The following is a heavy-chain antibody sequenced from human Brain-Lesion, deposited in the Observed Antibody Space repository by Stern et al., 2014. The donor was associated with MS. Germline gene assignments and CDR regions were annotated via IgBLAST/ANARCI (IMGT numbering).Heavy chain of an antibody. V-gene: IGHV1-2*02. CDR2: INPNTGGT. CDR1: GYIFTGYY. D-gene: IGHD3-3*01. Sequence: VQLVESGAEVKKPGASVKVSCKTSGYIFTGYYIHWVRQAPGQGLEWMAWINPNTGGTNYAQKFQGRGTMSRDTSISTAYVELSSLTSDDTAVYYCARDQRGITIFGVVTDYYYLGMDVWGQGTTVTVSS. J-gene: IGHJ6*02. CDR3: ARDQRGITIFGVVTDYYYLGMDV.